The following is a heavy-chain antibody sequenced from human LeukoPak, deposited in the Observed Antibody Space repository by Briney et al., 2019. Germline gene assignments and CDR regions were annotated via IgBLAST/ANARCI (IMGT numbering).Heavy chain of an antibody. CDR3: ARKGYSSGFLGY. CDR2: IYYSGST. CDR1: GGSISSGGYY. J-gene: IGHJ4*02. Sequence: SETLSLTCTVSGGSISSGGYYWSWIRQHPGKGLEWIGYIYYSGSTYYNPSLKSRVTISVDTSKNQFSLKLSSATAADTAVYYCARKGYSSGFLGYWGQGTLVTVSS. V-gene: IGHV4-31*03. D-gene: IGHD6-19*01.